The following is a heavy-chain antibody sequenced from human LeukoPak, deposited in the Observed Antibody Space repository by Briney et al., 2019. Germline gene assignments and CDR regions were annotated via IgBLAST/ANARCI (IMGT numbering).Heavy chain of an antibody. D-gene: IGHD1-26*01. J-gene: IGHJ6*02. Sequence: PGGSLRLSCAASGFTFSRYWMHWVRQAPGKGLVWVSRINSDGSSTTYADSVKGRFTISRDNAKNTLYLQMNSLRAEDTAVYYCVRDRIVGATTYYYYYGMDVWGQGTTVTVSS. V-gene: IGHV3-74*01. CDR2: INSDGSST. CDR3: VRDRIVGATTYYYYYGMDV. CDR1: GFTFSRYW.